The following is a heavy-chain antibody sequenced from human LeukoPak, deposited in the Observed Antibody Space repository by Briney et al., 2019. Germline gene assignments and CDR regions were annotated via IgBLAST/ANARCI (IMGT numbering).Heavy chain of an antibody. D-gene: IGHD3-3*01. J-gene: IGHJ4*02. CDR1: GDTFSSYA. Sequence: ASVKVSCKASGDTFSSYAISWVRQAPGQGLEWMGGIIPIFGTANYAQKFQGRVTITADESTSTAYMELSSLRSEDTAVYYCASVLYYDFWSGYYTLDYWGQGTLVTVSS. V-gene: IGHV1-69*13. CDR2: IIPIFGTA. CDR3: ASVLYYDFWSGYYTLDY.